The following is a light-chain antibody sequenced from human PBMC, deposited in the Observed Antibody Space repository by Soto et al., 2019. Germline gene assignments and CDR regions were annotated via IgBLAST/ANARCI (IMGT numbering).Light chain of an antibody. CDR3: SSYTSSYTYV. CDR1: SSDVGGYNF. Sequence: QSVLTQPASVSGSPGQSFTISCAGTSSDVGGYNFVSWYQQHPGKAPQLMIYDVSSRPSGVSNHFSGSKSGNTASLTISGLQAEDEADYYCSSYTSSYTYVFGTGTKSPS. J-gene: IGLJ1*01. V-gene: IGLV2-14*03. CDR2: DVS.